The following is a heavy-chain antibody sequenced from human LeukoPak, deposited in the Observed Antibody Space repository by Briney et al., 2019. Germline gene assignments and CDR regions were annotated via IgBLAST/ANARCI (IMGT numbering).Heavy chain of an antibody. CDR1: GFTFSSYA. D-gene: IGHD4-17*01. Sequence: GSLRLSCSASGFTFSSYAMHWVRQAPGKGLEYVSAISSNGGSTYYADSVKGRSTISRDNSKNTLYLQMSSLRAEDTAVYYCVKSVTRGYYYYGMDVWGQGTTVTVSS. CDR3: VKSVTRGYYYYGMDV. CDR2: ISSNGGST. V-gene: IGHV3-64D*06. J-gene: IGHJ6*02.